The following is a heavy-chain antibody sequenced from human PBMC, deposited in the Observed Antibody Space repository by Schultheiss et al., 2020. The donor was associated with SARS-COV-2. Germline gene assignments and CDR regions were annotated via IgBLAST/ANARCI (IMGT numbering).Heavy chain of an antibody. J-gene: IGHJ3*02. V-gene: IGHV4-59*01. CDR1: GGSISSYY. CDR3: ARAHSDPGSGYYPADAFDI. Sequence: SETLSLTCTVSGGSISSYYWSWIRQPPGKGLEWIGYIYYSGSTNYNPSLKSRVTISVDTYKNQFSLKLSSVTAADTAVYYCARAHSDPGSGYYPADAFDIWGQGTMVTVSS. CDR2: IYYSGST. D-gene: IGHD3-22*01.